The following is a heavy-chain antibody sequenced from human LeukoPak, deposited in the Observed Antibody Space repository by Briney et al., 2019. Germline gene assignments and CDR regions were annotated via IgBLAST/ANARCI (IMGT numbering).Heavy chain of an antibody. CDR1: RFTFSSYS. J-gene: IGHJ5*02. Sequence: GGSLRLSCGASRFTFSSYSMSWVRQAPGKGREWVSSISSGSGYIYYADSVKGRFTISRDNAKNSLYLQMNSLRAEDTAVYYCARDYQLGRAWFDPWGQGTLVTVSS. D-gene: IGHD5-24*01. V-gene: IGHV3-21*01. CDR2: ISSGSGYI. CDR3: ARDYQLGRAWFDP.